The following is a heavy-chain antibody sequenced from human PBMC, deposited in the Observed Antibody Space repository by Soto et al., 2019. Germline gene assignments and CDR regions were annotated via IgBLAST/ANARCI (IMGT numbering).Heavy chain of an antibody. J-gene: IGHJ3*02. CDR2: IHHRGSI. CDR1: RGSISSINW. Sequence: SETLSLTCAVSRGSISSINWWSWVRQPPGKGLEWIGEIHHRGSINYSPSLSSRLTISVDKSKNQFSLNLGSVTAADTAVYYCARVTESDAFDIWGQGTMVTVSS. V-gene: IGHV4-4*02. CDR3: ARVTESDAFDI.